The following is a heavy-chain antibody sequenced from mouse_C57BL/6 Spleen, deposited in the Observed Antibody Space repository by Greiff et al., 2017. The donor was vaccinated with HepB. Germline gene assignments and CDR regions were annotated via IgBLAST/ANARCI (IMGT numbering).Heavy chain of an antibody. J-gene: IGHJ2*01. Sequence: VQLQQSGPELVKPGASVKMSCKASGYTFTDYNMHWVKQSHGKSLEWIGYINPNNGGTSYNQKFKGKATLTGNKSSSTAYMELRSLTSEDSAVYYCARWDGYYGYFDYWGQGTTLTVSS. CDR3: ARWDGYYGYFDY. D-gene: IGHD2-3*01. CDR2: INPNNGGT. CDR1: GYTFTDYN. V-gene: IGHV1-22*01.